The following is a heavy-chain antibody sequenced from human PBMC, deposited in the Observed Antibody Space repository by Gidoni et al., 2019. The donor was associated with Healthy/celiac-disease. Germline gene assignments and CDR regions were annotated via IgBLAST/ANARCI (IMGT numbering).Heavy chain of an antibody. CDR1: GGSISSGGYS. V-gene: IGHV4-31*03. D-gene: IGHD6-19*01. CDR3: ARGKGWTVAFDI. J-gene: IGHJ3*02. CDR2: IYYSGST. Sequence: QFQLQESGPGLVKPSQPPSLTCPVSGGSISSGGYSWSWIRQHPGKGLEWIGYIYYSGSTYYNPSLKSRVTIAVDTSKNQFSLKLSSVTAADTAVYYCARGKGWTVAFDIWGQGTMVTVSS.